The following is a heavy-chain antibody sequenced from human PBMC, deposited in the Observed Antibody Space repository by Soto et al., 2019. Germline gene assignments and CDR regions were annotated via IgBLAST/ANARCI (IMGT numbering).Heavy chain of an antibody. Sequence: QVQLVQSGGEVRKPGTSVKVSCRASGGIFSDYAISWVRQAPGQGLEWVGGIVPKYGTAKYARKFEDRVTLTADELSSTVYTEMNGRRSEDTALYYCARDTLSSLVVETPHLFESWGQGTRLTVAS. CDR1: GGIFSDYA. V-gene: IGHV1-69*12. CDR3: ARDTLSSLVVETPHLFES. CDR2: IVPKYGTA. D-gene: IGHD2-21*01. J-gene: IGHJ5*01.